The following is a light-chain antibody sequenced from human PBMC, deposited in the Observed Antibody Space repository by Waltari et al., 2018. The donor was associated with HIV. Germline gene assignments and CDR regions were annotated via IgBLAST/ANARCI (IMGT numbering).Light chain of an antibody. J-gene: IGKJ2*01. CDR3: QQYHSYPYT. CDR1: QDISNY. Sequence: DIQMTQSPSSLSASVGDRISITCRASQDISNYLAWFQQKPGEAPKSLIFDASSLQSGVPSKFSGSGSGTDFTLTISSLQPEDFATYYCQQYHSYPYTFGQGPSWRA. CDR2: DAS. V-gene: IGKV1-16*02.